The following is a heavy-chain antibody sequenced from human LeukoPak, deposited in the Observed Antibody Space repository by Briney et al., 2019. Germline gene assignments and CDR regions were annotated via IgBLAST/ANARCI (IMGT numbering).Heavy chain of an antibody. Sequence: GGSLRLSCAASGFTFSSYSMNWVRQAPGKGLEWVSYISSSSSTIYYADSVKGRFTISRDNAKNSLYLQMNSLRDEDTAVYYCARAQDMVRGVIIRYFDYWGQGTLVTVSS. CDR1: GFTFSSYS. CDR2: ISSSSSTI. D-gene: IGHD3-10*01. CDR3: ARAQDMVRGVIIRYFDY. V-gene: IGHV3-48*02. J-gene: IGHJ4*02.